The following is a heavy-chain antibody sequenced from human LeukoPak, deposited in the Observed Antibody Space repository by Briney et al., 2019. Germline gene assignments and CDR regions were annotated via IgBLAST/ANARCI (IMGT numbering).Heavy chain of an antibody. CDR1: GFTFSNYW. D-gene: IGHD3-16*01. CDR3: VRDLILVWTPGDDFDH. Sequence: GGSLRLSCAASGFTFSNYWMRWVRQAPGKGLEWVSRINERATIISYADSVKGRFTISRENARNTLYLQMNSLTAEDTAVYYCVRDLILVWTPGDDFDHWGQGTLVTVSS. V-gene: IGHV3-74*01. J-gene: IGHJ4*02. CDR2: INERATII.